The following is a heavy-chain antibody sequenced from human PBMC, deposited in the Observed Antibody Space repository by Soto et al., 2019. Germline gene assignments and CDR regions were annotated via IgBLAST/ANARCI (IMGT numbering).Heavy chain of an antibody. J-gene: IGHJ6*02. Sequence: GGSLRLSCAASGFTFSSYGMHWVRQAPGKGLEWVAVISYDGSNKYYADSVKGRFTIPRDNSKNTLYLQMNSLRAEDTAVYYCAKDRLLLWFGELGYYYGMDVWGQGTTVTVSS. CDR1: GFTFSSYG. CDR2: ISYDGSNK. CDR3: AKDRLLLWFGELGYYYGMDV. V-gene: IGHV3-30*18. D-gene: IGHD3-10*01.